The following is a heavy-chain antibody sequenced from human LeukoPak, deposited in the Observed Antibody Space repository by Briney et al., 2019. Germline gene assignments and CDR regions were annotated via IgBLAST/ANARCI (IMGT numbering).Heavy chain of an antibody. CDR2: ISSNGGST. Sequence: PGGSLRLSCAASGFTFSTYAMHWVRQAPGKRLEYVSAISSNGGSTYYANSVKGRFTISRDNSKNTLYLQMGSLRAEDMAVYYCAREYCTITNCNKTLGYWGQGTLVTVSS. CDR3: AREYCTITNCNKTLGY. J-gene: IGHJ4*02. V-gene: IGHV3-64*01. CDR1: GFTFSTYA. D-gene: IGHD2-2*02.